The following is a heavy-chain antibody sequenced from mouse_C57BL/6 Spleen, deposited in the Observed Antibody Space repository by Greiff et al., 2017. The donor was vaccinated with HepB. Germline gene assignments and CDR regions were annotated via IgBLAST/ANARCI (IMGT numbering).Heavy chain of an antibody. CDR1: GFTFSDYG. J-gene: IGHJ4*01. CDR2: ISSGSSTI. V-gene: IGHV5-17*01. Sequence: EVQLVESGGGLVKPGGSLKLSCAASGFTFSDYGMHWVRQAPEKGLEWVAYISSGSSTIYYADTVKGRFTISRDNAKNTLFLQMTSLRSEDTAMYYCARRTVQIGNDYAMDYWGQGTSVTVSS. CDR3: ARRTVQIGNDYAMDY. D-gene: IGHD3-3*01.